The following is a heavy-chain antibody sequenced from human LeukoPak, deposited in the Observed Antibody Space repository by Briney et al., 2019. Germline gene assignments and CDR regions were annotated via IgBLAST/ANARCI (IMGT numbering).Heavy chain of an antibody. CDR1: GGSIRSGDYY. J-gene: IGHJ2*01. CDR2: IYSSEST. Sequence: PSQTLSLTCTVSGGSIRSGDYYWSWIRQPPGKGLECIGYIYSSESTYYSPSLKGRIAMSIDTSKNQFSLKLSSVTAADTATYYCARRNYYASSWYFDLWGRGTLVTVSS. CDR3: ARRNYYASSWYFDL. V-gene: IGHV4-30-4*08. D-gene: IGHD3-10*01.